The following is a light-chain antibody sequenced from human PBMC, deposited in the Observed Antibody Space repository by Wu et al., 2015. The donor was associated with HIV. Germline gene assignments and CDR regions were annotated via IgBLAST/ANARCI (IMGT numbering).Light chain of an antibody. CDR2: AAS. J-gene: IGKJ3*01. Sequence: DIQMTQSPSSLSASVGDRVTITCRASQSINTFLNWYQQKPGKAPKLLIYAASSLQSGVPLRFSGSGSGTDFTLTISSLQPEDFATYYCQQSYSTPRFGPGTKMDIK. V-gene: IGKV1-39*01. CDR3: QQSYSTPR. CDR1: QSINTF.